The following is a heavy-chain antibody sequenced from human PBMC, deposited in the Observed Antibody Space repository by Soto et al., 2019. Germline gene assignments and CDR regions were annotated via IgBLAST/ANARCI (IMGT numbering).Heavy chain of an antibody. D-gene: IGHD6-19*01. J-gene: IGHJ4*02. CDR1: GFTVSSNY. V-gene: IGHV3-66*01. Sequence: GSLRLSCAASGFTVSSNYMSWVRQAPGKGLEWVSVIYGGGSTYYADSVKGRFTISRDNSRNTLYLQMNSLRAEDTAVYYCAGGIAVAGSFDSWGQGTLVTVSS. CDR2: IYGGGST. CDR3: AGGIAVAGSFDS.